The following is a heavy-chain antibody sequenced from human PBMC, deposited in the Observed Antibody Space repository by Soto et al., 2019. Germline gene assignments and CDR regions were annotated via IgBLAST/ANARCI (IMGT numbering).Heavy chain of an antibody. D-gene: IGHD5-12*01. Sequence: PGGSLRLSCAASGFTFSSYAMSWVRQAPGKGLEWVSAISGSGGSTYYADSVKGRFTISRDNSKNTLYLQMNSLRAEDTAVYYCAKGYWSGYDYFLFFDYWGQGTLVTVSS. CDR3: AKGYWSGYDYFLFFDY. CDR2: ISGSGGST. CDR1: GFTFSSYA. V-gene: IGHV3-23*01. J-gene: IGHJ4*02.